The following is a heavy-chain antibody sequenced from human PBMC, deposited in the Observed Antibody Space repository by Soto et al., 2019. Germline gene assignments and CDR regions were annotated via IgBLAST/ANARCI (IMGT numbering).Heavy chain of an antibody. CDR1: GYTFTSNG. D-gene: IGHD1-26*01. V-gene: IGHV1-18*01. Sequence: ASVKVSCKASGYTFTSNGISWVRQAPGQGLEWMGWINPYNGNTNYAQKLQGRVTMTTDTSTSTAYMELRSLRSDDTAVYYCARDPVGGNWFDPWGQGTLVTVS. CDR3: ARDPVGGNWFDP. J-gene: IGHJ5*02. CDR2: INPYNGNT.